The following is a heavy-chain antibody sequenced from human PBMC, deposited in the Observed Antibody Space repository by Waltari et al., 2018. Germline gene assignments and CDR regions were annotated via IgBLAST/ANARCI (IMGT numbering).Heavy chain of an antibody. Sequence: QVQLVESGGGVVQPGGSLRLSCAASGFTFSNHAMDWVRQAPGKGLEWVAFIRFDGSGKTSADSVKGRFTISRDNSKNTLYLQMNSLRVEDTAVYYCAKGHLYGSGSSYYYYNMDVWGKGTTVTISS. CDR3: AKGHLYGSGSSYYYYNMDV. D-gene: IGHD3-10*01. V-gene: IGHV3-30*02. J-gene: IGHJ6*03. CDR2: IRFDGSGK. CDR1: GFTFSNHA.